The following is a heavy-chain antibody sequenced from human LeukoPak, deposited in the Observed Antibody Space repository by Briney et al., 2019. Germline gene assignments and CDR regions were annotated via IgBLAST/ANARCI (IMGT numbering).Heavy chain of an antibody. J-gene: IGHJ4*02. V-gene: IGHV4-34*01. CDR1: GGSFSGYY. CDR2: INHSGST. Sequence: SETLSLTCAVYGGSFSGYYWSWIRQPPGKGLERIGEINHSGSTNYNPSLKSRVTISVDTSKNQFSLKLSSVTAADTAVYYCARGRHVHYIVVVPAALKPFDYWGQGTLVTVSS. CDR3: ARGRHVHYIVVVPAALKPFDY. D-gene: IGHD2-2*01.